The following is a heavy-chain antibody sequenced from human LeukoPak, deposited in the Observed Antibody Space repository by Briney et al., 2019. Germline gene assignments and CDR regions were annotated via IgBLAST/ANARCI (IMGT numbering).Heavy chain of an antibody. CDR2: ISSNGGST. D-gene: IGHD3-9*01. V-gene: IGHV3-64*01. J-gene: IGHJ4*02. CDR3: ARDGAYDILTGLFDY. Sequence: GGSLRLSCVASGFTFSSCAMHWVRQAPGKGLEYVSAISSNGGSTYYANSVKGRFTISRDNSKNTLYLQMGSLRAEDMAVYYCARDGAYDILTGLFDYWGQGTLVTVSS. CDR1: GFTFSSCA.